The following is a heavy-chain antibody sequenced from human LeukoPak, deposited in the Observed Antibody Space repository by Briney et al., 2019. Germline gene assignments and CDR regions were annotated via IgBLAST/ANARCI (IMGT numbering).Heavy chain of an antibody. CDR2: INPNSGGT. Sequence: GASVKVSCKASGYTFTDYYLHWVRQAPGQGLEWMGWINPNSGGTNYAQKFQGRVTMTRDTSISTAYMELSSLRSEDTAVYYCASISISIAAAEGYYYYGMDVWGQGTTVTVSS. J-gene: IGHJ6*02. CDR3: ASISISIAAAEGYYYYGMDV. D-gene: IGHD6-13*01. CDR1: GYTFTDYY. V-gene: IGHV1-2*02.